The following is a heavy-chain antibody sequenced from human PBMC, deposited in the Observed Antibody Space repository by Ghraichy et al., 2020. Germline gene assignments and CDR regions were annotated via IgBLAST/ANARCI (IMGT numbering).Heavy chain of an antibody. V-gene: IGHV3-7*03. CDR3: ARARVWHWAGAFDY. D-gene: IGHD7-27*01. CDR2: IKPDGSEN. CDR1: GFTFSYYW. J-gene: IGHJ4*02. Sequence: GGSLRLSCAASGFTFSYYWMSWVRQAPGKGLEWVANIKPDGSENYYVDSVKGRFTISRDNAKNSLYLQMNSLRAEDTAVYYCARARVWHWAGAFDYWGQGTLVTVSS.